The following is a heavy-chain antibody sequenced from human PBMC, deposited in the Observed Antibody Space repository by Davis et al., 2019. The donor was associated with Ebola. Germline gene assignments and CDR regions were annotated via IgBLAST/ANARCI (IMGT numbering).Heavy chain of an antibody. J-gene: IGHJ6*02. D-gene: IGHD4-11*01. CDR2: INHSGST. CDR1: GGSISSGGYY. CDR3: ARDGLQNGMDV. V-gene: IGHV4-61*08. Sequence: SETLSLTCTVSGGSISSGGYYWSWIRQHPGKGLEWIGEINHSGSTNYNPSLKSRVTISVDTSKNQFSLKLSSVTAADTAVYYCARDGLQNGMDVWGQGTTVTVSS.